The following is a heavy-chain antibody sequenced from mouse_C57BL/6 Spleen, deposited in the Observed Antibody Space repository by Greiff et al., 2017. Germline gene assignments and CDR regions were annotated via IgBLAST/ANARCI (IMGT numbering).Heavy chain of an antibody. CDR1: GYTFTSYW. Sequence: QVQLQQSGAELVRPGSSVKLSCKASGYTFTSYWMHWVKQRPIQGLEWIGNIDPSDSETHYNQKFKDKATLTVDKSSSTAYMQLSSLTSEDSAVYYCARRKLGGYFDYWGKGTTLTVSS. CDR3: ARRKLGGYFDY. D-gene: IGHD4-1*01. CDR2: IDPSDSET. J-gene: IGHJ2*01. V-gene: IGHV1-52*01.